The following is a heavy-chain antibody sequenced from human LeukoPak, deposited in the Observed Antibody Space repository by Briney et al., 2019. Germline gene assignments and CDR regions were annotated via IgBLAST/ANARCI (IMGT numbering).Heavy chain of an antibody. CDR1: GFTFSSYS. Sequence: GGSLRLSCAASGFTFSSYSMNWVRQAPGKGLEWVSSISSSSTYTYYADSVKGRFTISKDNAKNSLYLQMNSLRAEDTAVYYCARDLGYYDFWSGYYLTTTSDYWGQGTLVTVSS. CDR2: ISSSSTYT. CDR3: ARDLGYYDFWSGYYLTTTSDY. D-gene: IGHD3-3*01. V-gene: IGHV3-21*01. J-gene: IGHJ4*02.